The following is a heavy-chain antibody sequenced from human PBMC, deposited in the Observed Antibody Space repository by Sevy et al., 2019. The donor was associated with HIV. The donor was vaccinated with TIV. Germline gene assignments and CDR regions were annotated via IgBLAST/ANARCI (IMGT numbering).Heavy chain of an antibody. J-gene: IGHJ6*02. CDR2: IYYSGST. CDR3: ARGGGFSDEGMDV. CDR1: GGSISPYY. V-gene: IGHV4-59*01. Sequence: SETLSLTCTVSGGSISPYYWNWIRHPPGKGLEWIGYIYYSGSTNYNPSLRGRITISVDTSKNQFSLKLTSVTAADTAVYFCARGGGFSDEGMDVWGQGTTVTVSS. D-gene: IGHD1-26*01.